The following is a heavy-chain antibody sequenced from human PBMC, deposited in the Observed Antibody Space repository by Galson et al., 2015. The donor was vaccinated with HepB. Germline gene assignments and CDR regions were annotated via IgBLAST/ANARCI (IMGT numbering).Heavy chain of an antibody. CDR2: INAGNGNT. Sequence: SVKVSCKASGYTFTSYAMHWVRQAPGQRLEWMGWINAGNGNTKYSQKFQGRVTITRDTSASTAYMELSSLRSEDTAVYYCARDRHMITFGGVIVSSPFDYWGQGTLVTVSS. D-gene: IGHD3-16*02. V-gene: IGHV1-3*01. CDR3: ARDRHMITFGGVIVSSPFDY. CDR1: GYTFTSYA. J-gene: IGHJ4*02.